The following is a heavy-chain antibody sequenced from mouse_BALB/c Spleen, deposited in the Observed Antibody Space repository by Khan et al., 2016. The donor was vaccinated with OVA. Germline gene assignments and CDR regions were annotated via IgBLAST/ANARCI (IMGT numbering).Heavy chain of an antibody. CDR2: ISYSGST. Sequence: EVQLQESGPGLVKPSQSLSLTCTVTGYSITSDYAWNWIRQFPGNKLEWMGYISYSGSTSYNPSLTSRISITRDTSKNQFFLQLNSVTTDDTATYYCARSIMANWGQGTTLTVSS. CDR1: GYSITSDYA. J-gene: IGHJ2*01. V-gene: IGHV3-2*02. CDR3: ARSIMAN.